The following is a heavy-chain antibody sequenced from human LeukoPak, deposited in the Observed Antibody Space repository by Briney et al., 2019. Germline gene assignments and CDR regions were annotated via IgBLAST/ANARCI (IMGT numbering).Heavy chain of an antibody. J-gene: IGHJ4*02. CDR3: ARDFYVGSGSYYIGY. CDR1: GFTFNNYA. CDR2: ISGSGNST. Sequence: GGSLRLSCAASGFTFNNYAMIWVRQAPGKGLEWVSVISGSGNSTYYADSVKGRFTISRDNSKNTLYLQMNSLRAEDTAVYYCARDFYVGSGSYYIGYWGQGTLVTVSS. D-gene: IGHD3-10*01. V-gene: IGHV3-23*01.